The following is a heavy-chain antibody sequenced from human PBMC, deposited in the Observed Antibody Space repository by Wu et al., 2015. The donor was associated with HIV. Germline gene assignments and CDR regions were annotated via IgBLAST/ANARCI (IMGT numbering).Heavy chain of an antibody. V-gene: IGHV1-8*01. CDR3: ARDLRRSTAFDM. CDR1: GYTFTRYD. J-gene: IGHJ3*02. Sequence: QLQLVQSGAEVKKPGASVKVSCKASGYTFTRYDINWVRQATGQGLEWMGWMNPNSGNTGYAQKFQGRVTMTRDTSISTAYLELTTLRPDDTAVYYCARDLRRSTAFDMWGQGTMVTVSS. CDR2: MNPNSGNT.